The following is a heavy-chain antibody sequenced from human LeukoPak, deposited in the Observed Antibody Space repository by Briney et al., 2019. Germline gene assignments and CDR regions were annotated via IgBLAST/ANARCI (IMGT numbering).Heavy chain of an antibody. Sequence: SETLSLTCTVSGGSISSYYWSWIRQPPGKGPEWIGYIYYSGSTNYNPSLKSRVTISVDTSKNQFSLKLSSVTAADTAVYYCARDWRGYSYGYRPFDIWGQGTMVTVSS. CDR1: GGSISSYY. J-gene: IGHJ3*02. D-gene: IGHD5-18*01. CDR2: IYYSGST. V-gene: IGHV4-59*01. CDR3: ARDWRGYSYGYRPFDI.